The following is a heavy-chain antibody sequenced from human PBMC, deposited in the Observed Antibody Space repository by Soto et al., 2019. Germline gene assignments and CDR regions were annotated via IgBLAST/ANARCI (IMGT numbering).Heavy chain of an antibody. Sequence: ASVKVSCKASGYTSTSYAMHWVRQAPGQRLEWMGWINAGNGNTKYSQKFQGRVTITRDTSASTAYMELSSLRSEDTAVYYCARDPTYCSGGSCYSVYYYGMDVWGQGTTVTAP. V-gene: IGHV1-3*01. CDR1: GYTSTSYA. CDR3: ARDPTYCSGGSCYSVYYYGMDV. CDR2: INAGNGNT. D-gene: IGHD2-15*01. J-gene: IGHJ6*02.